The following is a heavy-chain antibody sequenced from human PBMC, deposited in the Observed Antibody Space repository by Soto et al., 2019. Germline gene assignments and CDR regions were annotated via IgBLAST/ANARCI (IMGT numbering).Heavy chain of an antibody. J-gene: IGHJ6*02. CDR2: ISAYNGNT. V-gene: IGHV1-18*01. CDR3: ARDPKSCSSTSCYKAGSSPTGEGMDV. CDR1: GYTFTSYG. D-gene: IGHD2-2*02. Sequence: ASVKVSCKASGYTFTSYGLSWVRQAPGQGLEWMGWISAYNGNTNYAQKLQGRVTMTTDTSTSTAYMELRSLRSDDTAVYYCARDPKSCSSTSCYKAGSSPTGEGMDVWGQGTTVTVSS.